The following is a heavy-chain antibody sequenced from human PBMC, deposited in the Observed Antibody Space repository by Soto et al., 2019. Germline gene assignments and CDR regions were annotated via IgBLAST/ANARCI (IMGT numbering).Heavy chain of an antibody. CDR2: IYHSGSI. D-gene: IGHD2-15*01. Sequence: PSETLSLTCTVSGGSISSSNYYWGWIRQPQGKGLEWIGSIYHSGSIYYNPSLKSRVTISVDTSKNQFSLKLSSVTAADTAVYYCARAPGYCSGGSCYSGSGWFDPWGQGTLVTVSS. J-gene: IGHJ5*02. V-gene: IGHV4-39*07. CDR1: GGSISSSNYY. CDR3: ARAPGYCSGGSCYSGSGWFDP.